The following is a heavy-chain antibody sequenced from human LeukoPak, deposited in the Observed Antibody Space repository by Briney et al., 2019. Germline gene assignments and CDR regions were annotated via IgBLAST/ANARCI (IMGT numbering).Heavy chain of an antibody. V-gene: IGHV3-23*01. CDR1: GFTFSSYA. CDR2: IRGSGDNT. D-gene: IGHD6-13*01. Sequence: GGSLGLSCAASGFTFSSYAMSWVRQAPGKGLEWVSGIRGSGDNTYYADSVKGRFTISRDNSNNTLHLQMDSLRAEDTAVYYCAKVRAVGIYIEPKFDYWGQGILVTVSS. J-gene: IGHJ4*02. CDR3: AKVRAVGIYIEPKFDY.